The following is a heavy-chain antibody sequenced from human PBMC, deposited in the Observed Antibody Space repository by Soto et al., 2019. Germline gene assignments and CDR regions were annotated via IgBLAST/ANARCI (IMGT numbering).Heavy chain of an antibody. CDR2: IWYDGSNK. D-gene: IGHD3-3*01. CDR1: GFTFSSYG. CDR3: ARRLDSATIFGVSEYYFDY. Sequence: PGGSLRLSCAASGFTFSSYGMHWVRQAPGKGLEWVAVIWYDGSNKYYADSVKGRFTISRDNSKNTLYLQWSSLKASNTALYYCARRLDSATIFGVSEYYFDYWGQGTLVTVSS. V-gene: IGHV3-33*01. J-gene: IGHJ4*02.